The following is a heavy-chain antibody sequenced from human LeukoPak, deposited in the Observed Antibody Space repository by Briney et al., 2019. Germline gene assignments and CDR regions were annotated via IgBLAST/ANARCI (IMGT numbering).Heavy chain of an antibody. CDR2: ISYDGSNK. D-gene: IGHD5-24*01. CDR1: GFTFSSYG. CDR3: AKLQRWLRDSFDY. J-gene: IGHJ4*02. V-gene: IGHV3-30*18. Sequence: GGSLRLSCAASGFTFSSYGMHWVRQAPGKGLEWVAVISYDGSNKYYADSVKGRFTISRDNSKNTLYLQMNSLRAEDTAVYCCAKLQRWLRDSFDYWGQGTLVTVSS.